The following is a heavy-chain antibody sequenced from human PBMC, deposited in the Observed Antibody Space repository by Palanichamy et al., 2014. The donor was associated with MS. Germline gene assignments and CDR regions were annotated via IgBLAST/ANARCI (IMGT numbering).Heavy chain of an antibody. Sequence: QVQLVQSGAEVKKPGGLSKGLLQGFWTHLHRLPYALGCERPLGQGLEWMGRINPKSGGTNYAQKFQGRVTMTRDTSISTAYMEVSSLRSDDTAFYYCATEGITGTTGGWFDPWGQGTLVTVSS. CDR3: ATEGITGTTGGWFDP. D-gene: IGHD1-7*01. CDR2: INPKSGGT. V-gene: IGHV1-2*06. CDR1: THLHRLP. J-gene: IGHJ5*02.